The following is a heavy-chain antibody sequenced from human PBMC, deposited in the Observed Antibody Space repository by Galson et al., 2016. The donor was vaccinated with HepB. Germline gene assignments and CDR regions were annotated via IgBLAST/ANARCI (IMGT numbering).Heavy chain of an antibody. D-gene: IGHD3-16*01. V-gene: IGHV3-7*01. CDR3: AREYLYDYVWGGYPSYYYYIDV. CDR2: IRRDGSQI. J-gene: IGHJ6*03. CDR1: GFSFGDYW. Sequence: SLRLSCAASGFSFGDYWMTWVRQAPGRGLEWVANIRRDGSQINYVDSVKGRFYISRDNAKNSLYLQMNSLRDEDTAVYYCAREYLYDYVWGGYPSYYYYIDVWGKGTTVTVSS.